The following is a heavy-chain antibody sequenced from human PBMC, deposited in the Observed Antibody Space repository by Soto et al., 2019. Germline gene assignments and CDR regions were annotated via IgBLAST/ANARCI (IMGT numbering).Heavy chain of an antibody. CDR1: GYTFGLYE. CDR2: ITPHNGNA. CDR3: ARGRGQGAMASIEYFQY. V-gene: IGHV1-18*01. Sequence: QLQLEQSGGEVKKPGASLNLSCRTSGYTFGLYEISWVRQAPGQGLEWVGWITPHNGNAKYAQKFQGRVIMTTDTSTNTAYLELRSLRSDDTAVYFCARGRGQGAMASIEYFQYWGLGTKVTVSS. J-gene: IGHJ1*01. D-gene: IGHD6-19*01.